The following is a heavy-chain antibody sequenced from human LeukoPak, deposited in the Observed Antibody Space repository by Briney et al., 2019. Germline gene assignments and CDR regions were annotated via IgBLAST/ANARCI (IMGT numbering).Heavy chain of an antibody. CDR3: ARAGTTGSSLFDY. J-gene: IGHJ4*02. CDR1: GFTFSSYE. Sequence: GGSLRLSCAASGFTFSSYEMNWVRQAPGKGLEWISYISSSGRTLYYADSVKGRFTISRDNSKNTLYLQMNSLRAEDTAVYYCARAGTTGSSLFDYWGQGTLVSVSS. V-gene: IGHV3-48*03. CDR2: ISSSGRTL. D-gene: IGHD1-1*01.